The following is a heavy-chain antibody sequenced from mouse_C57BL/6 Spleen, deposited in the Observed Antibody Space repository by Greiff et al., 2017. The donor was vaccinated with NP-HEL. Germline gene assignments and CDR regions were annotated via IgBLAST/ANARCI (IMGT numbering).Heavy chain of an antibody. CDR3: ARSGYYSNYDWYFDV. Sequence: EVQRVESVAELVRPGASVKLSCTASGFNIKNTYMHWVKQRPEQGLEWIGRIDPANGNTKYAPKFQGKATITADTSSNTAYLQLSSLTSEDTAIYYCARSGYYSNYDWYFDVWGTGTTVTVSS. J-gene: IGHJ1*03. D-gene: IGHD2-5*01. CDR1: GFNIKNTY. V-gene: IGHV14-3*01. CDR2: IDPANGNT.